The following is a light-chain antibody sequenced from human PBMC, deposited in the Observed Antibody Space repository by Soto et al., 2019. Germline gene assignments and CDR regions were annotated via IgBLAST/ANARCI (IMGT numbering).Light chain of an antibody. CDR1: QSISSW. J-gene: IGKJ4*01. Sequence: DIQMTQSPSTLSASVGDRVAITCRASQSISSWLAWYQQKPGKAPKLLISDASTLQSGVPSRFSGRGSGTEFTLAISTLQPDDFATYYGQQCASSPLTSGAGTTWEI. CDR3: QQCASSPLT. V-gene: IGKV1-5*01. CDR2: DAS.